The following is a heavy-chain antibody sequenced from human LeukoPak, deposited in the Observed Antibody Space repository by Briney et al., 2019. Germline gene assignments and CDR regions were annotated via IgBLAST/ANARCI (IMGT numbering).Heavy chain of an antibody. CDR2: INHSGRT. CDR1: GESFSGYY. Sequence: SETLSLTCAVYGESFSGYYWSWIRQPPGKGREWLGDINHSGRTNYNPSLKSRVTISVDTSKNQFSLKLSSVTAADTAVYYCARALRLGEFPPDYYYGMDVWGKGTTVTVSS. V-gene: IGHV4-34*01. CDR3: ARALRLGEFPPDYYYGMDV. D-gene: IGHD3-16*01. J-gene: IGHJ6*04.